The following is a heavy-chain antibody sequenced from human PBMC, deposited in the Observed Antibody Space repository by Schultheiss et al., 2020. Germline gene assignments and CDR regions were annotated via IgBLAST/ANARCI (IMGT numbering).Heavy chain of an antibody. V-gene: IGHV4-38-2*02. CDR1: GYSISSGYY. J-gene: IGHJ6*03. D-gene: IGHD5-24*01. Sequence: SETLSLTCNVSGYSISSGYYWGWIRPPPGKWLESIGSIYYSGSTYYNPSLKSRVTISVDTSKNQFSLKLSSVTAADTAVYYCARLLRAGYHYEYYYYMDVWGKGTTVTVSS. CDR3: ARLLRAGYHYEYYYYMDV. CDR2: IYYSGST.